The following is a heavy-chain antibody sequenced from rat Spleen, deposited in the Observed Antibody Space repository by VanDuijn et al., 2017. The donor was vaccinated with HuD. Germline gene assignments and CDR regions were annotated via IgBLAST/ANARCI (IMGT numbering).Heavy chain of an antibody. CDR1: GFSLTTYN. Sequence: QVQLRESGPGLVQPSQTLSLTCTVSGFSLTTYNVHWVRQPPGKGLKWMGRMRYNGDTSYNSALKSRLSISRDTSKNQVFLKMNSLQTDDTGTYYCTRGLLWGGDYWGQGVMVTVSS. CDR3: TRGLLWGGDY. J-gene: IGHJ2*01. CDR2: MRYNGDT. D-gene: IGHD1-11*01. V-gene: IGHV2-63*01.